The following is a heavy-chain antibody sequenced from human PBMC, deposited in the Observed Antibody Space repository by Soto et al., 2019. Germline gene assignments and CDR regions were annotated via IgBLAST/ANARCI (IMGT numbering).Heavy chain of an antibody. CDR2: IANSGST. V-gene: IGHV4-30-4*01. J-gene: IGHJ4*02. D-gene: IGHD3-10*01. CDR3: GTESDSTYGYSDH. Sequence: SETLSLTCTASGGSVPSDEDSWTWLRQSPGKGLEWIGYIANSGSTVYNPSLKPRPSMSVDRSKNHFTLRLTSVTAADTAVYLCGTESDSTYGYSDHLGQGTQVAVSS. CDR1: GGSVPSDEDS.